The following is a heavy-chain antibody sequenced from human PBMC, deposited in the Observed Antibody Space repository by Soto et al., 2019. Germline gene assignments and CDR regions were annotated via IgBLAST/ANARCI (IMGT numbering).Heavy chain of an antibody. V-gene: IGHV4-38-2*01. D-gene: IGHD2-2*02. CDR2: IYHSGST. CDR1: GYSISSGYY. Sequence: SETLSLTCAVSGYSISSGYYWGWIRQPPGEGLEWIGSIYHSGSTYYNPSLKSRVTISVDTSKNQFSLKLSSVTAADTAVYYCARTLDGCSSTSCYSIWGTYYYYYYGMDVWGQGTTVTVSS. J-gene: IGHJ6*02. CDR3: ARTLDGCSSTSCYSIWGTYYYYYYGMDV.